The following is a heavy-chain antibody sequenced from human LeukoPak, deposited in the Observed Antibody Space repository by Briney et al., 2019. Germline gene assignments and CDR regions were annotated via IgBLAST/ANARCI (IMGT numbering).Heavy chain of an antibody. Sequence: GASVKVSCKASGYTFTGYYMHWVRQAPGQGLEWMRRISPNSGGTNYAQKFQGRVTMTRDTSISTAYMELSSLRSDDTAVYYCARDRAVATIGGVDYWGQGTLVTVSS. CDR1: GYTFTGYY. V-gene: IGHV1-2*02. CDR2: ISPNSGGT. J-gene: IGHJ4*02. CDR3: ARDRAVATIGGVDY. D-gene: IGHD5-12*01.